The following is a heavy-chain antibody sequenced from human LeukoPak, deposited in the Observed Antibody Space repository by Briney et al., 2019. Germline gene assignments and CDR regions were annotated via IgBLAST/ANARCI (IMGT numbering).Heavy chain of an antibody. J-gene: IGHJ3*02. CDR2: ISGSGGST. CDR1: GFTFRRYG. D-gene: IGHD4-23*01. V-gene: IGHV3-23*01. CDR3: AKVKDYGGTLAAFDI. Sequence: GGTLRLSCAASGFTFRRYGMSWVRQAPGKGLEWVSAISGSGGSTYYADSVKGRFTISRDNSKNTLYLQMNSLRAEDTAVYYCAKVKDYGGTLAAFDIWGQGTMVTVSS.